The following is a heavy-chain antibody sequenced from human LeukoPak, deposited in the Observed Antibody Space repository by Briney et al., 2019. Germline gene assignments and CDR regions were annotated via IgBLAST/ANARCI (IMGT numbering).Heavy chain of an antibody. D-gene: IGHD3-3*01. J-gene: IGHJ4*02. CDR1: GGSFSGYY. Sequence: SETLSLTCAVSGGSFSGYYWSWIRQPPGKGLEWIGEINHSGSTNYNPSLKSRVTISVDTSKNQFSLKLSSVTAADTAVYYCARTSTYYDFWSGYYTPQYYFDYWGQGTLVTVSS. CDR2: INHSGST. CDR3: ARTSTYYDFWSGYYTPQYYFDY. V-gene: IGHV4-34*01.